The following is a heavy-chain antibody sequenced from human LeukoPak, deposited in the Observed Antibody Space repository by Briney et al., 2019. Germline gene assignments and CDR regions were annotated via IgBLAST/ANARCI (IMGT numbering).Heavy chain of an antibody. J-gene: IGHJ5*02. CDR2: IYYSGST. CDR1: VGSICSVDYY. Sequence: PSQTLSLTCTVSVGSICSVDYYFSLIRQPPWNSLEWIGYIYYSGSTYYNPSLKSRVTISIDTSKNQFSLKMNSVTAADTAVYYCARGSDRFGPWGQGTLVTVSS. V-gene: IGHV4-30-4*08. CDR3: ARGSDRFGP. D-gene: IGHD6-25*01.